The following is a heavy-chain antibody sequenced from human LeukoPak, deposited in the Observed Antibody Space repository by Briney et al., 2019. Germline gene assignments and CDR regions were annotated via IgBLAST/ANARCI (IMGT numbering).Heavy chain of an antibody. D-gene: IGHD3-22*01. CDR1: GFTFSSYS. Sequence: GGSLRLSCAASGFTFSSYSMNWVRQAPGKGLEWVSSISSSSSYIYYADSVKGRFTISRDNAKNSLYLQMNSLRAEDTAVYYCASPPVVRDYYYYGMDVWGQGTTVTVSS. V-gene: IGHV3-21*01. CDR2: ISSSSSYI. J-gene: IGHJ6*02. CDR3: ASPPVVRDYYYYGMDV.